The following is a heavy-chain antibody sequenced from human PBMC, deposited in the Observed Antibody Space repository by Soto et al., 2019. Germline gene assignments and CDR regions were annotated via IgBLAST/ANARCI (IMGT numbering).Heavy chain of an antibody. D-gene: IGHD2-15*01. V-gene: IGHV3-73*01. J-gene: IGHJ4*02. CDR2: IRNKVHSYAT. CDR3: ISHSPEDMKRT. Sequence: VQLVESGGGVVQLGTSLRLSCAASGFTFSSYGMHWVRQAPGKGLEWVGRIRNKVHSYATAYAASVRGRFTISRDDSKNTTFLQMKSLNTEDTAVYYCISHSPEDMKRTWGQGTLVTVSS. CDR1: GFTFSSYG.